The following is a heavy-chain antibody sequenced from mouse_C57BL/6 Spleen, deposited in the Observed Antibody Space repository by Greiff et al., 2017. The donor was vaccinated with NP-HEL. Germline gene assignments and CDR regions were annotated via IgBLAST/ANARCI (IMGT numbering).Heavy chain of an antibody. CDR1: GYTFTSYG. Sequence: QVQLQQSGAELARPGASVKLSCKASGYTFTSYGISWVKQRTGQGLEWIGEIYPRSGNNYYNEKFKGKATLTADKSSSTAYMELRSLTSEDSAVYFCARMLTGKNYFDYWGQGTTLTVSS. D-gene: IGHD4-1*01. V-gene: IGHV1-81*01. CDR2: IYPRSGNN. J-gene: IGHJ2*01. CDR3: ARMLTGKNYFDY.